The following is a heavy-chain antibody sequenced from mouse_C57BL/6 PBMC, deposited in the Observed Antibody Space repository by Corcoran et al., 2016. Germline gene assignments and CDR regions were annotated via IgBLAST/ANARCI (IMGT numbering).Heavy chain of an antibody. V-gene: IGHV9-3*01. J-gene: IGHJ2*01. Sequence: QIQLVQSGPELKKPGETVKISCKASGYTFTTYGMSWVKQAPGKGLKWMGWINTYSGVPTYADDFKGRFAFSLETSASTAYLQINNLKNEDTATYFCASGYYGSSYGYFDYWGQGTTLTVSS. CDR1: GYTFTTYG. CDR3: ASGYYGSSYGYFDY. CDR2: INTYSGVP. D-gene: IGHD1-1*01.